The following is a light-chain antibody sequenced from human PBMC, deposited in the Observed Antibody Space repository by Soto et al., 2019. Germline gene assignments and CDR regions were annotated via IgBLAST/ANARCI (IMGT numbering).Light chain of an antibody. CDR1: QSFSRY. CDR3: QHRANGVS. Sequence: IVLTQSPPTLSLSPGERATLTCRASQSFSRYLAWYQQRPGQAPRLLIYDDSYRASGTPARVSGSGSGTDFTRTISSLEPEDFGVYYCQHRANGVSFGQGTSLVMK. CDR2: DDS. J-gene: IGKJ2*01. V-gene: IGKV3-11*01.